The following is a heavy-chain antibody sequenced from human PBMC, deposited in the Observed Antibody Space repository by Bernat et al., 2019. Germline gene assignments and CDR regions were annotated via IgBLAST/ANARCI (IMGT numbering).Heavy chain of an antibody. V-gene: IGHV3-7*03. Sequence: EVQLVESGGGLVQPGGSLRLSCAASGFTFSSYWMSWVRQAPGKGLEWVANIKQDGSEKNYVDSVKGRFTISRDNAKKSLYLQMNSLRAEDTAVYYCARDTQYNWNDKLDCWGQGTLVTVSS. D-gene: IGHD1-20*01. CDR2: IKQDGSEK. CDR1: GFTFSSYW. CDR3: ARDTQYNWNDKLDC. J-gene: IGHJ4*02.